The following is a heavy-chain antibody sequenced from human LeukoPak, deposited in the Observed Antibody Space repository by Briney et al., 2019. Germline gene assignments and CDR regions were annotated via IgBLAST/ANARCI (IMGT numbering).Heavy chain of an antibody. CDR3: ARHGAPPGSCSSTSCYKGRGYYYMDV. J-gene: IGHJ6*03. CDR2: IYPGDSDT. V-gene: IGHV5-51*01. CDR1: GYSFTSYW. D-gene: IGHD2-2*02. Sequence: GESLKISCKGSGYSFTSYWIGWVRQMPGKGLEWMGVIYPGDSDTRYSPSFQGQVTISADKSISTAYLQWSSLKASDTAMYYCARHGAPPGSCSSTSCYKGRGYYYMDVWGKGTTVTVSS.